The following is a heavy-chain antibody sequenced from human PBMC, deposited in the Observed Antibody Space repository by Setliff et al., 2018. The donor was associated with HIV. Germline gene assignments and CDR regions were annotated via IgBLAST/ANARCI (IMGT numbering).Heavy chain of an antibody. CDR2: IYYSGST. D-gene: IGHD3-22*01. CDR3: TRHYYDSSGYYYRN. Sequence: PSETLSLTCTVSYGSMSDYYWSWIRQPPGRGLEWIGEIYYSGSTNYNPSLKSRVTMSVHTSKNQFSLKLSSVTAADTAVYYCTRHYYDSSGYYYRNWGQGTLVTVSS. CDR1: YGSMSDYY. J-gene: IGHJ4*02. V-gene: IGHV4-59*08.